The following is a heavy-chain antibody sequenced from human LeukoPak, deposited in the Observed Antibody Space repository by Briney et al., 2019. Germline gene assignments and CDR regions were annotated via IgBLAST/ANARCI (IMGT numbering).Heavy chain of an antibody. CDR2: INSDGSWT. V-gene: IGHV3-74*01. Sequence: GGSLRLSCAASGNYWMHWVRQAPGKGLVWVSHINSDGSWTGYAGSVKGRFTISKDNAKNMVYLHMNSLRVDDTAVYYCVSFYETYWGRGTLVTVSS. CDR3: VSFYETY. J-gene: IGHJ4*02. CDR1: GNYW. D-gene: IGHD2-2*01.